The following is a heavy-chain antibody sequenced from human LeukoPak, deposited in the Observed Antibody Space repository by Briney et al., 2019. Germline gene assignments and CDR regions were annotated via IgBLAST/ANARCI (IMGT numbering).Heavy chain of an antibody. J-gene: IGHJ3*02. D-gene: IGHD2-8*01. CDR1: GYTFTHYY. CDR2: INPSGSST. V-gene: IGHV1-46*01. CDR3: AGGTTNTKGAFDM. Sequence: ASVKVSCKASGYTFTHYYIHWVRQAPGQGLEWMGIINPSGSSTSYAQKFQGRVTMTRDTSTSTVYMELSSLRSEDTAVYYCAGGTTNTKGAFDMWGQGTMVTVSS.